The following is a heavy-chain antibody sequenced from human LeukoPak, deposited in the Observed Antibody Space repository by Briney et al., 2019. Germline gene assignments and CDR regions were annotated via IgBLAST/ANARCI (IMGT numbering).Heavy chain of an antibody. V-gene: IGHV4-38-2*02. CDR1: GYSISSGYY. CDR2: IYHSGST. Sequence: PSETLSLTCTVSGYSISSGYYWGWIRQPPGKGLEWIGSIYHSGSTYYNPSLKSRVTISVDTSKNRFSLKLSSVTAADTAVYYCARVADLAYCGGDCSDFDYWGQGTLVTVSS. J-gene: IGHJ4*02. CDR3: ARVADLAYCGGDCSDFDY. D-gene: IGHD2-21*02.